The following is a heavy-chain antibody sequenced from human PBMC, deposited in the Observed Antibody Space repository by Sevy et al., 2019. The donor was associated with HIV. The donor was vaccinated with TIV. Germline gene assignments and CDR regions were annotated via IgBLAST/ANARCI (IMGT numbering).Heavy chain of an antibody. D-gene: IGHD6-19*01. J-gene: IGHJ5*02. Sequence: GGSLRLSCAASGFIFSSYGMHWVRQAPGKGLEWVAVIWHDGGNKYNADSVKGRFTISRDNSKNTLYLQMNSLRAEDTAVYYSARESGYSSGWNLDNWFDPWGQGTLVTVSS. CDR2: IWHDGGNK. V-gene: IGHV3-33*01. CDR3: ARESGYSSGWNLDNWFDP. CDR1: GFIFSSYG.